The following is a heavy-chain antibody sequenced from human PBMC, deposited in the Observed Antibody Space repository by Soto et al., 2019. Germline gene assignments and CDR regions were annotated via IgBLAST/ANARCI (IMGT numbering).Heavy chain of an antibody. CDR1: GFTFSSYG. V-gene: IGHV3-30*03. CDR2: ISYDGSNK. Sequence: VQLVESGGGVVQPGRSLRLSCAASGFTFSSYGMHWVRQAPGKGLEWVAVISYDGSNKYYADSVKGRFTISRDNSKNTLYLQMNSLRAEDTAVYYCATPVAGYFDYWGQGTLVTVSS. CDR3: ATPVAGYFDY. J-gene: IGHJ4*02. D-gene: IGHD6-19*01.